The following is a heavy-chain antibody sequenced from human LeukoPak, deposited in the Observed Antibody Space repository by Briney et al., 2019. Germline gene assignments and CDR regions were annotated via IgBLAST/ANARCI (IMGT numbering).Heavy chain of an antibody. V-gene: IGHV4-34*01. CDR2: INHSGST. D-gene: IGHD2-2*01. CDR1: GGSFSGYY. CDR3: AREKIKYCSSTSCYRDDYYYYMDV. Sequence: PSETLSLTCAVYGGSFSGYYWSWIRQPPGKGLEWIGEINHSGSTNYNPSLKSRVTISVDTSKNQFSLKLSSVTAADTAVYYCAREKIKYCSSTSCYRDDYYYYMDVWGKGTTVTISS. J-gene: IGHJ6*03.